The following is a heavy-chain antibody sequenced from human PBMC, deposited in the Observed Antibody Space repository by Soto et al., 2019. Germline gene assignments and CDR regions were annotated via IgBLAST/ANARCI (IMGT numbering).Heavy chain of an antibody. Sequence: PGGSLRLSCAASGFTFSSYGMHWVRQAPGKGLEWVAVISYDGSNKYYADSVKGRFTISRDNSKNTLYLQMNSLRAEDTAVYYCAKEYYYGSGTLYYYYYYMDVWGKGTTVTVSS. CDR3: AKEYYYGSGTLYYYYYYMDV. V-gene: IGHV3-30*18. D-gene: IGHD3-10*01. J-gene: IGHJ6*03. CDR1: GFTFSSYG. CDR2: ISYDGSNK.